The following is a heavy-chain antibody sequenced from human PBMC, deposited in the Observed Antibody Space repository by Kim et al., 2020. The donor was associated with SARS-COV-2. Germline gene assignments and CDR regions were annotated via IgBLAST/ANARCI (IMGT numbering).Heavy chain of an antibody. D-gene: IGHD2-2*01. J-gene: IGHJ4*02. Sequence: GGSLRLSCAASGFTFSHYAMSWVHQAPGKGLECVSGISDSGHYTFYADSVKGHFTISRDNSKNTLFLQMNSLRAEDTAVYYCAKWREYCSTTTCFQNFDYWGQGTLVTVSS. CDR2: ISDSGHYT. CDR1: GFTFSHYA. V-gene: IGHV3-23*01. CDR3: AKWREYCSTTTCFQNFDY.